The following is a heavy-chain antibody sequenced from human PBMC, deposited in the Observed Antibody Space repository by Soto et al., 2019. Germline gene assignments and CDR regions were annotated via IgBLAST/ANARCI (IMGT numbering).Heavy chain of an antibody. J-gene: IGHJ3*02. CDR2: IYYSGSA. CDR1: GGSISSGDYY. CDR3: ARGQHPPLGVVPAAKGAYYDYVWGSPAAFDI. Sequence: SETLSLTCTVSGGSISSGDYYWSWFRQPPGKGLEWIGYIYYSGSAYYNPSLKSRVTISVDTSKNQFSLKLSSVTAADTAVYYCARGQHPPLGVVPAAKGAYYDYVWGSPAAFDIWGKGTMVT. D-gene: IGHD3-16*01. V-gene: IGHV4-30-4*01.